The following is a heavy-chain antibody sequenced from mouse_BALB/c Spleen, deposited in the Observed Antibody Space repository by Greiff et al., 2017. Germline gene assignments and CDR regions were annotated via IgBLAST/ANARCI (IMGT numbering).Heavy chain of an antibody. J-gene: IGHJ2*01. Sequence: QVQLQQSGAELARPGASVKLSCKASGYTFTDYYINWVKQRTGQGLEWIGEIYPGSGNTYYNEKFKGKATLTADKSSSTAYMQLSSLTSEDSAVYFCARYYYGSSHYFDYWGQGTTLTVSS. D-gene: IGHD1-1*01. CDR3: ARYYYGSSHYFDY. CDR1: GYTFTDYY. CDR2: IYPGSGNT. V-gene: IGHV1-77*01.